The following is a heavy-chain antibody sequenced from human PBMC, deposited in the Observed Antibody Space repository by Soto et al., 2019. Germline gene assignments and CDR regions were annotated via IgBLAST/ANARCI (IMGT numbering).Heavy chain of an antibody. Sequence: EVQLLESGGGLVQPGGSLRLSCAASGFTFSSYAMSWVRQAPGKGLEWVSAISGSGVSTYYADSVKGRFTISRDNSKNTLYLQMNSLRAEDTAVYYCAKDWGYSYGWDYFDYWGQGTLVTVSS. CDR2: ISGSGVST. CDR1: GFTFSSYA. CDR3: AKDWGYSYGWDYFDY. V-gene: IGHV3-23*01. D-gene: IGHD5-18*01. J-gene: IGHJ4*02.